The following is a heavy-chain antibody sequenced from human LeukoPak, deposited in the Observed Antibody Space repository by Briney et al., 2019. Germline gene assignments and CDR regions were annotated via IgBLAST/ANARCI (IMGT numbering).Heavy chain of an antibody. Sequence: GESLKISCKGSGYTFTSYWIGWVRQMPGKGLEWMGIIYPGESDTRYSPSFQGQVTISADKSVSTAYLQWSSLKASNTAMYYCARPRYSSSNHLYFDYWGQGTLVTVSS. CDR2: IYPGESDT. CDR3: ARPRYSSSNHLYFDY. V-gene: IGHV5-51*01. CDR1: GYTFTSYW. J-gene: IGHJ4*02. D-gene: IGHD6-6*01.